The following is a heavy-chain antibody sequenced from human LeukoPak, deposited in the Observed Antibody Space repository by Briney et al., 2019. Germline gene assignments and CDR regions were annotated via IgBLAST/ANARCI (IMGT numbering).Heavy chain of an antibody. D-gene: IGHD5-18*01. J-gene: IGHJ4*02. CDR2: INPNNGDT. Sequence: ASVRDSCKDTGYTFSDYYEHRLRQAPGQGLEWMGWINPNNGDTNYAQKFQGSVTMTRDTSISTAYMELSTLTSDDTAVYYCARDGVDTYDYWCQGPRVTVSS. CDR3: ARDGVDTYDY. V-gene: IGHV1-2*02. CDR1: GYTFSDYY.